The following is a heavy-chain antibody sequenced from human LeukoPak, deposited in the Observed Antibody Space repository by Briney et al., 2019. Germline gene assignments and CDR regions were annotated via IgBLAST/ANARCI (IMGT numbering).Heavy chain of an antibody. CDR2: INPKRGAA. V-gene: IGHV1-2*02. J-gene: IGHJ4*02. Sequence: ASVKVSCKASGYIFSDYYMHWVRQAPGQGLEWLGWINPKRGAADYAQQFRGRVTMTSDTSINTDYMEMKRVTSDDTAVYYCARGAEAETSPLDFWGQGTLVIVS. D-gene: IGHD6-13*01. CDR3: ARGAEAETSPLDF. CDR1: GYIFSDYY.